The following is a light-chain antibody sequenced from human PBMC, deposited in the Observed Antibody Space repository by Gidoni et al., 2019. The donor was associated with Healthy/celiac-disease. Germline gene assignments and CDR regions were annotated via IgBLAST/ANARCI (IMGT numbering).Light chain of an antibody. CDR3: QVWDSSSAHVV. V-gene: IGLV3-21*03. J-gene: IGLJ2*01. CDR1: NIGRKS. Sequence: SYVLTQTPSVSVAPGKTARITGGGNNIGRKSVNWYQQKPGQAPVLFVYDDTDRPSAFPERFSGPNSGNTATLTSSRVEAGDEADYYCQVWDSSSAHVVFGGGTKLTVL. CDR2: DDT.